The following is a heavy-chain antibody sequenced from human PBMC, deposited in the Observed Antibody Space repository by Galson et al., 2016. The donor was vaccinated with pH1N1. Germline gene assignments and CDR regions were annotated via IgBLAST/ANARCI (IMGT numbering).Heavy chain of an antibody. Sequence: SLRLSCAASGFTFNDYWMNWVRQAPGKGLEWVASIKQDGSVKHYGDSVKGRFTTSRDNAKNSLYLQMNSLRGEDTAVYFCAREVGGRSSYWGQGTLVTVSS. D-gene: IGHD6-19*01. CDR1: GFTFNDYW. CDR2: IKQDGSVK. J-gene: IGHJ4*02. CDR3: AREVGGRSSY. V-gene: IGHV3-7*01.